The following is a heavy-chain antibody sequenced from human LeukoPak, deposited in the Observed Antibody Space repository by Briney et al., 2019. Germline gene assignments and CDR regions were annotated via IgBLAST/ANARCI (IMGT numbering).Heavy chain of an antibody. D-gene: IGHD2-8*01. J-gene: IGHJ4*02. CDR1: GYAFTSYH. CDR2: INLSGGST. V-gene: IGHV1-46*01. CDR3: ARDYVDDIPMIKDY. Sequence: ASVKVSCKASGYAFTSYHMHWVRQAPGQGLEWMGKINLSGGSTTYAQKFQGRVTMTRDTSTSTVYMELSSLRSEDTAVYYCARDYVDDIPMIKDYWGQGTLVTVSS.